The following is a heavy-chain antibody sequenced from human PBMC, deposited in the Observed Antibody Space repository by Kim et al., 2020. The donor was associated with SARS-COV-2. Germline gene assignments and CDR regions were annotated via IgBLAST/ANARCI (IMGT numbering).Heavy chain of an antibody. CDR3: VRDSDWSLNY. CDR2: IRSKSENYAT. Sequence: GGSLRLSCAASGFTFSGSVIQWVRQASGKGLEWVGQIRSKSENYATIYGASVKDRFTFSRDDSENMAFLQMNSLQTGDTAVYYCVRDSDWSLNYWGQGTLVSVSS. CDR1: GFTFSGSV. J-gene: IGHJ4*02. D-gene: IGHD3-9*01. V-gene: IGHV3-73*01.